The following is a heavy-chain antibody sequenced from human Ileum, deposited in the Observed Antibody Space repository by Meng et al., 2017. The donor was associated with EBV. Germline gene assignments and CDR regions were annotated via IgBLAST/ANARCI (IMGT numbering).Heavy chain of an antibody. V-gene: IGHV4-39*01. J-gene: IGHJ4*02. Sequence: LQLVVRGHGMGEPSETLSLTCEVAGDSQSSSKHWWGWIRKPPGKGMEWVGTIYYSGSTFYNPSLKSRVTITLDTSKNQFSLKVSSVTAADTAVYYCARRYYGVPFDNWGQGTLVTVSS. D-gene: IGHD3-3*01. CDR3: ARRYYGVPFDN. CDR1: GDSQSSSKHW. CDR2: IYYSGST.